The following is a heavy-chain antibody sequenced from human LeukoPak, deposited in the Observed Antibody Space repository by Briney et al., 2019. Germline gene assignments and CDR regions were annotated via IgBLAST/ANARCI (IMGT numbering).Heavy chain of an antibody. CDR3: ARQVAVAGPRLDY. Sequence: SETLSLTCTVSGGSISSCSYYWGWIRQPPGKGLEWIGSIYYSRSTYYNPSLKSRVTISVDTSKNQFSLKLSSVTAADTAVYYCARQVAVAGPRLDYWGQGTLVTVSS. CDR2: IYYSRST. J-gene: IGHJ4*02. V-gene: IGHV4-39*01. D-gene: IGHD6-19*01. CDR1: GGSISSCSYY.